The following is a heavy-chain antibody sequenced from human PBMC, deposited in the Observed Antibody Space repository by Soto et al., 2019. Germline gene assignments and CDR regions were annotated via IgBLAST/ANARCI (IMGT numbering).Heavy chain of an antibody. CDR2: IIPIFGTA. Sequence: QVQLVQSGAEVKKPGSSVKVSCKASGGTFSSYAISWVRQAPGQGLEWMGGIIPIFGTANYAQKFQGRVTITADESTSTAYRELSSLRSEDTAVYYCARGMDIVVVVAATRYYYGMDVWGQGTTVTVSS. V-gene: IGHV1-69*01. CDR1: GGTFSSYA. CDR3: ARGMDIVVVVAATRYYYGMDV. D-gene: IGHD2-15*01. J-gene: IGHJ6*02.